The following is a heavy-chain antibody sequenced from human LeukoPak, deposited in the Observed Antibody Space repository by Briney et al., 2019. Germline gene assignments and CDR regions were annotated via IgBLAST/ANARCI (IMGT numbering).Heavy chain of an antibody. Sequence: GGSLRLSCAASGFTFSNYAMSWVRQAPGKGLEWVSAISGSGDITYYADSVKGRFTISRDNSKNTLYLQMNSLRAEDTAVYYCAKESGGYFDYWGQGTLVTVSS. D-gene: IGHD3-10*01. CDR3: AKESGGYFDY. J-gene: IGHJ4*02. V-gene: IGHV3-23*01. CDR1: GFTFSNYA. CDR2: ISGSGDIT.